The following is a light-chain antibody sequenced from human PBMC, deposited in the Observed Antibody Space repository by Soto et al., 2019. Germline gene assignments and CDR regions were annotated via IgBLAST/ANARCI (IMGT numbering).Light chain of an antibody. CDR3: QDYATVSFI. J-gene: IGKJ2*01. V-gene: IGKV3-20*01. CDR1: PGVNANY. CDR2: DIS. Sequence: EIVLTQSPDTLSLSPGERATLSCRASPGVNANYLAWYQQRPGQAPSLRIFDISTTATGVPDRFSGSGSGIDFPLTINGLEADDVAFYYWQDYATVSFIVGKGTKVEIK.